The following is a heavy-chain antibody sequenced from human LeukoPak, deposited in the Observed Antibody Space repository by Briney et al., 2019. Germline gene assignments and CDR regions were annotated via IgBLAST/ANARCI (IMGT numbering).Heavy chain of an antibody. D-gene: IGHD2-15*01. CDR2: IYQSGST. CDR1: GGSISSGNW. J-gene: IGHJ4*02. Sequence: TSETLSLTCTVSGGSISSGNWWNWVRQSPGKGLEWIGEIYQSGSTKYNPSLKSRVTMSMDKSKNEFSLRLTSVTAADTAVYFCAREGGCSGGSCSAFDLWGQGTLVIVSS. CDR3: AREGGCSGGSCSAFDL. V-gene: IGHV4-4*02.